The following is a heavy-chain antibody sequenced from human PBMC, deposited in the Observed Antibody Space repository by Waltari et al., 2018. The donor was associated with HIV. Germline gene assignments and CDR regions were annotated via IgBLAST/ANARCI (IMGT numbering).Heavy chain of an antibody. V-gene: IGHV3-15*01. J-gene: IGHJ3*01. CDR3: TSIFEVLAAIRPGGV. CDR2: IRSGSDGATT. D-gene: IGHD2-21*02. CDR1: GFSFSSAW. Sequence: EVLLVESGGGLVKPGGSLRLSCEASGFSFSSAWMRWVRQAPGEGLEGVASIRSGSDGATTDYAAPVKDRFSISRDDSKTMLYLEMNSLKTEDTAVYYCTSIFEVLAAIRPGGVWGRGTMVTVSS.